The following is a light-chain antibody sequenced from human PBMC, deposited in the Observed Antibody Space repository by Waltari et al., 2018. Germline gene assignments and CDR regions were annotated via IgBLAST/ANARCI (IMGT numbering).Light chain of an antibody. CDR2: KAS. Sequence: IQMPQSPSSLSSSVGDRVTITCRASGNIDRFLNWYQQKPGKAPKLLIYKASTLQGGVPSRFSGSGSGTDYSFTISSLQSEDVATYYCQHNHDTPYSFGQGTKVDIK. CDR1: GNIDRF. V-gene: IGKV1-39*01. J-gene: IGKJ2*03. CDR3: QHNHDTPYS.